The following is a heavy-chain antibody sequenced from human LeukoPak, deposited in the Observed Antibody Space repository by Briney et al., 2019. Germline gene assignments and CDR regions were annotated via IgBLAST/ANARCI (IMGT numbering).Heavy chain of an antibody. J-gene: IGHJ3*02. CDR2: ISAYNGDT. Sequence: ASVKVSCKASGLTFTSYGFSWVRQAPGQGIEWMGWISAYNGDTKYAQKFLGRVTMTMDTSTNTVYMELMSLRYDDTAMYYCARIRNYHLQEAVDIWGQGTMVTVSS. CDR3: ARIRNYHLQEAVDI. V-gene: IGHV1-18*01. D-gene: IGHD4-11*01. CDR1: GLTFTSYG.